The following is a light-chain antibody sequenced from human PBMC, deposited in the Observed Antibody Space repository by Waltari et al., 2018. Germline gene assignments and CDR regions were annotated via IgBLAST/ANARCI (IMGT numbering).Light chain of an antibody. J-gene: IGKJ1*01. CDR1: QSISIF. CDR2: DAS. V-gene: IGKV1-39*01. CDR3: QQSYKLPPT. Sequence: DILMTQSPSSLSASVGDRITITCRAGQSISIFLHWYHQKPGKAPKLLISDASTLQSGVPSRFSGSGSGTDFTLTIISLQPDDFGNYYCQQSYKLPPTFGLGTKVEI.